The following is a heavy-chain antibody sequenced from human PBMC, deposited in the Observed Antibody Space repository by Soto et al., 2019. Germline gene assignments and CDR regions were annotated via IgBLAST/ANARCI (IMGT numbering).Heavy chain of an antibody. V-gene: IGHV4-39*01. CDR1: GDSVSSSSYY. Sequence: QLQLQESGPGLVRPAETLSLTCTVSGDSVSSSSYYWGWIRQPPGKGLEWIGDIYFNGITHYSPSLNSRVSISVDTSKNQFSLKLTSVTAADTAVYYCVGRILGQPVDYWGQGALVTVSS. CDR2: IYFNGIT. D-gene: IGHD2-15*01. CDR3: VGRILGQPVDY. J-gene: IGHJ4*02.